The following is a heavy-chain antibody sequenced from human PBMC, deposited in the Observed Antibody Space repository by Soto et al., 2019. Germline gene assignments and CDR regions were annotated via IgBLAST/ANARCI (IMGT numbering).Heavy chain of an antibody. CDR2: INPNSGGT. D-gene: IGHD3-22*01. J-gene: IGHJ5*02. Sequence: SVKVSCKASGSTFTGYYMHWVRQAPGQGLEWMAWINPNSGGTNYAQKFQGRVTMTRDTSISTACMELSRLRSDDTAVYYCARGNYDSSAYRWFDPWGQGTLVTVSS. V-gene: IGHV1-2*02. CDR3: ARGNYDSSAYRWFDP. CDR1: GSTFTGYY.